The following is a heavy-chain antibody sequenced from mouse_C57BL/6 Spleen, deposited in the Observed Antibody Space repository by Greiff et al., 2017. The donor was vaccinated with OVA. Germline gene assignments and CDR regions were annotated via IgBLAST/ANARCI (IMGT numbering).Heavy chain of an antibody. V-gene: IGHV5-6*02. CDR1: GFTFSSYG. CDR2: ISSGGSYT. J-gene: IGHJ2*01. CDR3: ARQGYYYGSSYGPFDY. Sequence: DVMLVESGGDLVKPGGSLKLSCAASGFTFSSYGMSWVRQTPDKRLEWVATISSGGSYTYYPDSVKGRFTISRDNAKNTLYLQMSSLKSEDTAMYYCARQGYYYGSSYGPFDYWGQGTTLTVSS. D-gene: IGHD1-1*01.